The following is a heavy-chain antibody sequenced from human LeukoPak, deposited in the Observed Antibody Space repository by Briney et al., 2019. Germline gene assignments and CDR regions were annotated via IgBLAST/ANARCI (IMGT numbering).Heavy chain of an antibody. J-gene: IGHJ4*02. V-gene: IGHV3-23*01. CDR1: GFAFGSYA. CDR2: ISGRGGII. Sequence: GGSLRLSCAASGFAFGSYAMTWVRQAPGKGLEWVSHISGRGGIIYYTDSVKGRFTISRDNSKNTLYLQMDSLRAEDTAVYYCAKTTAGHSSGRYPGWPVDYWGQGTLVTVSS. CDR3: AKTTAGHSSGRYPGWPVDY. D-gene: IGHD6-19*01.